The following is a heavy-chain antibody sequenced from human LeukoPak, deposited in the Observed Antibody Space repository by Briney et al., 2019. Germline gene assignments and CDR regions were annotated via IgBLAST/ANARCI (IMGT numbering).Heavy chain of an antibody. CDR3: ARHSSYCSGGSCYGDYFDY. V-gene: IGHV4-34*01. Sequence: SETLSLTRAVYGGPFSGYYWSWIRQPPGKGLEWIGEINHSGSTNYNPSLKSRVTISVDTSKNQFSLKLSSVTAADTAVYYCARHSSYCSGGSCYGDYFDYWGQGTLVTVSS. CDR1: GGPFSGYY. D-gene: IGHD2-15*01. CDR2: INHSGST. J-gene: IGHJ4*02.